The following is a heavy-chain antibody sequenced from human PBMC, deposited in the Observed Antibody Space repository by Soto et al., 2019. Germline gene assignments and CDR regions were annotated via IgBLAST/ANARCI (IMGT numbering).Heavy chain of an antibody. J-gene: IGHJ4*02. CDR1: GFTFSSYG. CDR3: ARDGYCSGGSCYSVPVFDY. Sequence: QVQLVESGGGVVQPGRSLRLSCAASGFTFSSYGMHWVRQAPGKGLEWVAVRWYDGSNKYYADSVKGRFTISRDNSKNTLHLQMNSLRAEDTAVYYCARDGYCSGGSCYSVPVFDYWGQGTLVTVSS. CDR2: RWYDGSNK. V-gene: IGHV3-33*01. D-gene: IGHD2-15*01.